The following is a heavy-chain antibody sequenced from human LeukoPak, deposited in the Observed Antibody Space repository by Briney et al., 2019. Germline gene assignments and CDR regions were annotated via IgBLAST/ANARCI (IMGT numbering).Heavy chain of an antibody. V-gene: IGHV3-30*03. CDR1: GFTFSSYG. D-gene: IGHD3-10*01. CDR2: ISYDGSNK. J-gene: IGHJ5*02. Sequence: PGGSLRLSCAASGFTFSSYGMHWVRQAPGKGLEWVAVISYDGSNKYYADSVKGRFTISRDNSKTTLYLQMNSLRAEDTAVYYCVVWFGLFDPWGQGTLVTVSS. CDR3: VVWFGLFDP.